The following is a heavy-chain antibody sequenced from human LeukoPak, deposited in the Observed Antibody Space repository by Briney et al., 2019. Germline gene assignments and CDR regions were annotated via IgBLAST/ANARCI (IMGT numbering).Heavy chain of an antibody. CDR1: GFTFSSYA. V-gene: IGHV3-23*01. CDR3: AKGHRYNSGSHFVDY. D-gene: IGHD6-19*01. Sequence: GGSLRLSCAASAASGFTFSSYAMSWVRQAPGKGLEWVSGISGSGSSTYYIDSVKGRFTISRDNSKNTLYLQMNSLRAEDTAVYYCAKGHRYNSGSHFVDYWGQGTLVTVSS. J-gene: IGHJ4*02. CDR2: ISGSGSST.